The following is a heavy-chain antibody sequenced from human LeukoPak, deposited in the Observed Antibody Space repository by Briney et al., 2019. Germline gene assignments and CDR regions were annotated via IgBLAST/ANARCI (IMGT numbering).Heavy chain of an antibody. J-gene: IGHJ4*02. D-gene: IGHD3-16*01. CDR1: GGSISSSSYY. CDR2: IYYSGST. Sequence: SETLSLTCTVSGGSISSSSYYWGWIRQPPGKGLEWIGSIYYSGSTYYNPSLKSRVTISVDTSKNQFSLKLSSVTAADTAVYYCARGGKYAYFVDCWGQGTLVTVSS. CDR3: ARGGKYAYFVDC. V-gene: IGHV4-39*01.